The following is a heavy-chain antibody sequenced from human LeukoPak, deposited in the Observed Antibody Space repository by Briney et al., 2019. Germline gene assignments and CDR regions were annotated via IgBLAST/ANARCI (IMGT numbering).Heavy chain of an antibody. Sequence: GGSLRLSCAASGLTFSNFAMSWVRQAPGKGLEWVAVISNDGGEKYYADSVKGRFTISRDNSKSTLYLQMNSLRTEDTAVYYCAREGVVVRPFDYWGQGTLVTVSS. J-gene: IGHJ4*02. CDR3: AREGVVVRPFDY. CDR2: ISNDGGEK. CDR1: GLTFSNFA. D-gene: IGHD2-2*01. V-gene: IGHV3-30*04.